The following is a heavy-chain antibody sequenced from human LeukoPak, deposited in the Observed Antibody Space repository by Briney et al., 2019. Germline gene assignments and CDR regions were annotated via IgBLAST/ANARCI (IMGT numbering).Heavy chain of an antibody. V-gene: IGHV1-69*01. J-gene: IGHJ4*02. CDR2: IIPIFGTA. CDR3: ARVNDTAMDYFDY. D-gene: IGHD5-18*01. Sequence: VASVKVSCKASGGTFSSYAISWVRQAPGQGLEWMGGIIPIFGTANYAQKFQGRVTITADESTSTAYMELSSLRSEDTAVYYCARVNDTAMDYFDYWGQGTLVTASS. CDR1: GGTFSSYA.